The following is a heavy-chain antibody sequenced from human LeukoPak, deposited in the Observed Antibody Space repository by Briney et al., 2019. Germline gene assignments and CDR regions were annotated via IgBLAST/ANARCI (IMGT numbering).Heavy chain of an antibody. CDR1: GGTFSSYA. Sequence: ASVKVSCKASGGTFSSYAISWVRQAPRQGLEWMGGIIPIFGTANYAQKFQGRVTITADESTSTAYMELSSLRSEDTAVYYCARDLQSSRDGYTRVGRDDDYWGQGTLVTVSS. CDR3: ARDLQSSRDGYTRVGRDDDY. D-gene: IGHD5-24*01. V-gene: IGHV1-69*01. J-gene: IGHJ4*02. CDR2: IIPIFGTA.